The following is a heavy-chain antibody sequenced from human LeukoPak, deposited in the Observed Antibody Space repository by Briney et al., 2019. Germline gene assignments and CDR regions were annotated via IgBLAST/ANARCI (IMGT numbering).Heavy chain of an antibody. J-gene: IGHJ3*02. CDR2: IYHSGST. CDR1: GYSISSGYY. D-gene: IGHD1-14*01. V-gene: IGHV4-38-2*02. CDR3: ARLRPDDAFDI. Sequence: SETLSLACTVSGYSISSGYYWGWIRQPPGKGLEWIGSIYHSGSTYYNPSLKSRVTISVDTSKNQFSLKLSSVTAADTAVYYCARLRPDDAFDIWGQGTMVTVSS.